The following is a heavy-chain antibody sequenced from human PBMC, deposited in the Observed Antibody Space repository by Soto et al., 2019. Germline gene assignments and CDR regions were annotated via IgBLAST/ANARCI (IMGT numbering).Heavy chain of an antibody. V-gene: IGHV1-3*01. CDR3: AREGCTNGVCPYYYYYMDV. Sequence: QVQLVQSGAEVKKPGASVKVSCKASGYTFTSYAMHWVRQAPGQRLEWMGWINAGNGNTKYSQKFQGRVTITRDTSASTDYMELSSLRSEDTAVYYCAREGCTNGVCPYYYYYMDVWGKGTTVTVSS. CDR1: GYTFTSYA. J-gene: IGHJ6*03. D-gene: IGHD2-8*01. CDR2: INAGNGNT.